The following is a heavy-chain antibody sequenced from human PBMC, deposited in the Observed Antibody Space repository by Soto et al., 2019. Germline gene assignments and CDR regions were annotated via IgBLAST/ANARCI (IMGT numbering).Heavy chain of an antibody. CDR2: IKEDGSEI. J-gene: IGHJ4*02. CDR1: GFTFSRYW. CDR3: ARVISGRDYGDSIDY. D-gene: IGHD4-17*01. V-gene: IGHV3-7*03. Sequence: LRLSCAASGFTFSRYWLTWVRQAPGKGLEWVANIKEDGSEIYYVDSVKGRFTTSRDNAKNSLYLQMNNLRVEDTAVYYCARVISGRDYGDSIDYWGQGSLVTVSS.